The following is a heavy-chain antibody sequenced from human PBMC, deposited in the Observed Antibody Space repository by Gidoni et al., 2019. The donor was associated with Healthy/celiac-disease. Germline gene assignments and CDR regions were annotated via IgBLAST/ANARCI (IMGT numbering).Heavy chain of an antibody. J-gene: IGHJ4*02. V-gene: IGHV4-59*08. CDR1: GGSISSYY. Sequence: QVQLQESGPGLVKPSETLSLTCTVSGGSISSYYWSWIRQPPGKGLEWIGYIYYSGSTNYNPSLKSRVTISVDTSKNQFSLKLSSVTAADTAVYYCARLWGIAAAGDYWGQGTLVTVSS. D-gene: IGHD6-13*01. CDR2: IYYSGST. CDR3: ARLWGIAAAGDY.